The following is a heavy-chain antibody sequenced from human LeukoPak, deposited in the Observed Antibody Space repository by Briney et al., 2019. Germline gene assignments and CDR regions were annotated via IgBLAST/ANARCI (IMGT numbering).Heavy chain of an antibody. V-gene: IGHV3-66*01. CDR2: IYSGGST. D-gene: IGHD3-3*01. Sequence: GGSLRLSCAASGFTVSSNYMSWVRQAPGKGLEWVSVIYSGGSTYYADSVKGRFTISRDNSKNTLYLQMNSLRAEDTAVYYCARPPLEKDAFDIWGQGTMVTVSS. CDR3: ARPPLEKDAFDI. CDR1: GFTVSSNY. J-gene: IGHJ3*02.